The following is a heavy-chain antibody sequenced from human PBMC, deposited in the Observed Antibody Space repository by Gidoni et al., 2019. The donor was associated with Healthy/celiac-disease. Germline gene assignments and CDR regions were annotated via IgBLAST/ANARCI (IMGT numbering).Heavy chain of an antibody. J-gene: IGHJ4*02. D-gene: IGHD5-12*01. CDR1: GSTLRSYG. V-gene: IGHV3-7*01. Sequence: EGRRVGPGGGVAGPGGSMRRACAAPGSTLRSYGMGWVRLAPGKGLGWVANLMHDVSEKFYVDSVPGRFTFSRSDAMPSLFLLLNCLVAEVTAVFYCASDYDPVGYSGYDSAIDYWGQGTLVTVSS. CDR2: LMHDVSEK. CDR3: ASDYDPVGYSGYDSAIDY.